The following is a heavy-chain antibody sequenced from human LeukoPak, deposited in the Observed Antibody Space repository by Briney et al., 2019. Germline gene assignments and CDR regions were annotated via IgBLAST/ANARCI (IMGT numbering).Heavy chain of an antibody. CDR1: GFTFNSYE. V-gene: IGHV3-48*03. Sequence: GGSLRLSCAASGFTFNSYEMNWVRQAPGEGLEWVSYISSSGTIIYYADSVKGRFTISRDNAKNSLYLQMNSLRAEDTAVYYCAKASYGYGSGSYFSWFDPWGQGTLVTVSS. J-gene: IGHJ5*02. CDR2: ISSSGTII. D-gene: IGHD3-10*01. CDR3: AKASYGYGSGSYFSWFDP.